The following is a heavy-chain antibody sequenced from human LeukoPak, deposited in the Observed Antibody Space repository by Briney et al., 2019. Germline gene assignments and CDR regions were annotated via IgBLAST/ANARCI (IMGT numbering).Heavy chain of an antibody. J-gene: IGHJ6*03. CDR1: GFTFSSYG. Sequence: KSGGSLRLSCAASGFTFSSYGMNWVRQAPGKGLEWVSSISSSSSYIYYADSVKGRFTISRDNAKDSLYLQMNSLGAEDTAVYYCARKQLEIYYYYYMDVWGKGTTVTVSS. D-gene: IGHD6-6*01. CDR2: ISSSSSYI. V-gene: IGHV3-21*01. CDR3: ARKQLEIYYYYYMDV.